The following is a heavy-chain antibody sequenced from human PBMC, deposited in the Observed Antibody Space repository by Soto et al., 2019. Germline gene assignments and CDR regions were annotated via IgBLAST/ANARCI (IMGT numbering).Heavy chain of an antibody. V-gene: IGHV3-15*01. Sequence: LRLSCAASGFTFSNAWMSWVRQAPGKGLEWVGRIKSKTDGGTTDYAAPVKGRFTISRDDSKNTLYLQMNSLKTEDTAVYYCTTDTASNYDFWSGHYQYYYYYGMDVWGQGTTVTVSS. CDR3: TTDTASNYDFWSGHYQYYYYYGMDV. CDR1: GFTFSNAW. CDR2: IKSKTDGGTT. D-gene: IGHD3-3*01. J-gene: IGHJ6*02.